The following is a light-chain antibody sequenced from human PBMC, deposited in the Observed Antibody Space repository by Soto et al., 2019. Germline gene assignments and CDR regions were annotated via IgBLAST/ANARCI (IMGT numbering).Light chain of an antibody. Sequence: IQMTQSPSSLSAFVGDRVTITCRASQSISNYLNWYQQKPGKAPKLLIYAASSLQSGVPSRFSGSGSGTDFTLTISSLQPEDFATYYCQQSYSTPLTFDGGTKVEI. CDR3: QQSYSTPLT. V-gene: IGKV1-39*01. CDR1: QSISNY. CDR2: AAS. J-gene: IGKJ4*01.